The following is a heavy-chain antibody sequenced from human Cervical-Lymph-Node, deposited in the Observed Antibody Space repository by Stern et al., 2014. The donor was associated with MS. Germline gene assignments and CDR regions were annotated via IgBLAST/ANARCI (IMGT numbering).Heavy chain of an antibody. D-gene: IGHD3-22*01. CDR1: GFTFTSSA. CDR2: IVVGSGHT. J-gene: IGHJ3*02. CDR3: AAERDYYDSSGDDAFDI. V-gene: IGHV1-58*01. Sequence: QMQLVQSGPEVKKPGTSVKVSCKASGFTFTSSAVQWVRQARGHRLEWIGWIVVGSGHTTYAPKFQERVTITRDMSTSTADMELSSLRSEDTAVYYCAAERDYYDSSGDDAFDIWGQGTMVTVSS.